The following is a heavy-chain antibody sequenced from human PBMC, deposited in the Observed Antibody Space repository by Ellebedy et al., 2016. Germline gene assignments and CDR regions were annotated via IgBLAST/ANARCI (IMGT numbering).Heavy chain of an antibody. J-gene: IGHJ4*02. Sequence: SETLSLTCTVSGGSISSYYWSWIRQPPGKGLEWIGYIYYSGSTNYNPSLKSRLTISVDTSKNQFSLKLSSVTAADTAVYYCARGEVDGSGSYRHLHYFDYWGQGTLVTVSS. D-gene: IGHD3-10*01. CDR3: ARGEVDGSGSYRHLHYFDY. CDR2: IYYSGST. CDR1: GGSISSYY. V-gene: IGHV4-59*01.